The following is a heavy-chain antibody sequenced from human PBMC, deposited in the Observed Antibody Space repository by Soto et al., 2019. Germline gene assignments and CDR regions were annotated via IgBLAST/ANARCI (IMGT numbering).Heavy chain of an antibody. J-gene: IGHJ4*01. V-gene: IGHV3-30*04. CDR3: ARDPESRLGPTYGSGY. CDR2: ISYDGRIT. Sequence: QVQLVESGGGVVQPGRSLRLSCAASGLTFINYNMHWIRQAPGKGREWVAGISYDGRITKYADSVKGRLTISRDNSKNKLFLQRNGLRAEYTAMYYCARDPESRLGPTYGSGYWGDGFLVIVSS. CDR1: GLTFINYN. D-gene: IGHD3-10*01.